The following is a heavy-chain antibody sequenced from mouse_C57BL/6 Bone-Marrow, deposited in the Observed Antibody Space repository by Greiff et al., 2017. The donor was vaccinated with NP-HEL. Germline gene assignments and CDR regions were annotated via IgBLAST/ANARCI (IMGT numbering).Heavy chain of an antibody. D-gene: IGHD2-1*01. CDR2: IRSKSNNYAS. V-gene: IGHV10-1*01. J-gene: IGHJ3*01. CDR1: GFSFTTYA. Sequence: VQLVESGGGLVQPKGSLKLSCAASGFSFTTYAMNWVRQAPGKGLEWVARIRSKSNNYASYYADSVKDRFTISRDNSESMLYLQMNNLKTEDTAMYYCVKYGNIAYWGKGTLVTVSA. CDR3: VKYGNIAY.